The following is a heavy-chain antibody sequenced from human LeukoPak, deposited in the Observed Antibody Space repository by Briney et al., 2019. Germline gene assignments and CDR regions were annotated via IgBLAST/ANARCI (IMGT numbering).Heavy chain of an antibody. CDR2: IYYSGST. V-gene: IGHV4-39*01. Sequence: SETLSLTCTVSGGSISSSSYYWGWIRQPPGKGLEWIGSIYYSGSTYYNPSLKSRVTISVDTSKNQFSLKLSSVTAADTAVYYCARRSQWLVLERAYYFDYWGQGTLVTVSS. J-gene: IGHJ4*02. CDR3: ARRSQWLVLERAYYFDY. D-gene: IGHD6-19*01. CDR1: GGSISSSSYY.